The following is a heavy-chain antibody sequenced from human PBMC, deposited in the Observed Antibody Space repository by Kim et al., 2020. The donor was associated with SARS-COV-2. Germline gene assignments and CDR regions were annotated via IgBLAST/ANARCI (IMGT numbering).Heavy chain of an antibody. J-gene: IGHJ4*02. Sequence: YADSVKGRCTIARTDPKTTVPLHMNSLRVEDTAVYYCTKRGLPGFFFDYWGQGALVTVSS. CDR3: TKRGLPGFFFDY. D-gene: IGHD3-9*01. V-gene: IGHV3-23*01.